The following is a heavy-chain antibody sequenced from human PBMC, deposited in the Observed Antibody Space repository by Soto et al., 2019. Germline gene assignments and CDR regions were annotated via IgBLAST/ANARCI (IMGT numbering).Heavy chain of an antibody. V-gene: IGHV4-39*07. CDR1: GGSIISSNYY. CDR3: AVQTASDAFDI. Sequence: SETLSLTCTVSGGSIISSNYYWGWIRQPPGKGLEWIGSLYYSGSTYYNPSLKSRVTTSVDTSKNQFSLKLSSVTAADTAVYYCAVQTASDAFDIWGQGTMVTVSS. J-gene: IGHJ3*02. CDR2: LYYSGST.